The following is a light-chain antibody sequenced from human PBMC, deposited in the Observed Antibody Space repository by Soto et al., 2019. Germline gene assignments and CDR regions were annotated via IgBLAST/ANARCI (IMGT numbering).Light chain of an antibody. CDR3: QQYGGSMT. Sequence: EIVLTQSPGTLSLSPGDGATLPCRASQSVSSTYLAWYQQKPGQAPRLLIYGASNRATGIPDRFRGSGSGTDFTLTISRLEPEDFAVYYCQQYGGSMTFGQGTRLEIE. CDR2: GAS. CDR1: QSVSSTY. J-gene: IGKJ5*01. V-gene: IGKV3-20*01.